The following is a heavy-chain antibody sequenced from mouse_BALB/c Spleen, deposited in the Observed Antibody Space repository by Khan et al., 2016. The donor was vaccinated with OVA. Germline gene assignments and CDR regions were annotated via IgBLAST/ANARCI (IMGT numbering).Heavy chain of an antibody. Sequence: VELVESGPGLVAPSQTLSISCTVSGFSLTGYGVNWVRQPPGKGLEWLGLIWGYGSTDYYSALIYRLSTSKVNSKSQVFFIMISLLTDDTAGNYCARKIYYDCGYYYAIDYWGQGTSVTVSS. CDR1: GFSLTGYG. D-gene: IGHD2-4*01. J-gene: IGHJ4*01. V-gene: IGHV2-6-7*01. CDR2: IWGYGST. CDR3: ARKIYYDCGYYYAIDY.